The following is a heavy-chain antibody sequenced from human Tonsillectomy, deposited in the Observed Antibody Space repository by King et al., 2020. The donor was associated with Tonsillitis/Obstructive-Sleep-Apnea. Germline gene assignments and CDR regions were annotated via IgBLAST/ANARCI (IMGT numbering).Heavy chain of an antibody. CDR2: VNWNGGST. V-gene: IGHV3-20*04. Sequence: VQLVESGGGVVRPGGSLRLSCAASGFTFDDYGMSWVRQAPGKGLEWVSGVNWNGGSTGYAESLKGRFTISRDNAKNSLYLQMNSLRAEDTALYYCARARSSGWGDDAFDIWGQGTMVTVSS. CDR3: ARARSSGWGDDAFDI. J-gene: IGHJ3*02. CDR1: GFTFDDYG. D-gene: IGHD6-19*01.